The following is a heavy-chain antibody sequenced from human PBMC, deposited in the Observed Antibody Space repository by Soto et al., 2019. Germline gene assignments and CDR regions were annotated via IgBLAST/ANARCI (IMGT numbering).Heavy chain of an antibody. Sequence: PGGSLRLSCAASGFTFSSSATSWVRQAPGKGLEWVSLISVPGGSANYADSVRGRFTISIDNSKNTVYLQMNSLRAEDTAVYYCGGHWYNYWGQGTLVTVSS. CDR3: GGHWYNY. CDR2: ISVPGGSA. CDR1: GFTFSSSA. V-gene: IGHV3-23*01. D-gene: IGHD1-20*01. J-gene: IGHJ4*02.